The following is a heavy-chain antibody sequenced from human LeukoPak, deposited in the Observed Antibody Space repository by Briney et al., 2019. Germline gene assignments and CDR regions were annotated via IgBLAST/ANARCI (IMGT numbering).Heavy chain of an antibody. D-gene: IGHD6-19*01. V-gene: IGHV3-21*01. CDR2: ISRSNNYI. Sequence: GGSLRLSCAASGFTFSSYNMNWVRQAPGKGLEWVSSISRSNNYIYYADSVRGRFTISRDNAKNSLYLQMNSLRDADTAVYYCARNNVAVPGDDYWGQGTLVTVSS. J-gene: IGHJ4*02. CDR1: GFTFSSYN. CDR3: ARNNVAVPGDDY.